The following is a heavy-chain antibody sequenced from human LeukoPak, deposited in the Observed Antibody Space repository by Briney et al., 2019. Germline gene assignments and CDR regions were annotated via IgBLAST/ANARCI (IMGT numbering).Heavy chain of an antibody. CDR3: SLYGSTWY. V-gene: IGHV1-46*01. J-gene: IGHJ4*02. D-gene: IGHD6-13*01. CDR2: INPTGGRT. Sequence: AAVKVSCKASVYTFTTYYIHWVRQAPGQGREWMGRINPTGGRTTYAQKFPGGVTITRDTYTSTVFMELNILRSEDTAVYYCSLYGSTWYWGQGTLVTVSS. CDR1: VYTFTTYY.